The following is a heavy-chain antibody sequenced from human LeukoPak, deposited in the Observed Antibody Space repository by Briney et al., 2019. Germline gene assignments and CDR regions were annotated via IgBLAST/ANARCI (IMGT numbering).Heavy chain of an antibody. CDR1: GFTFGDYA. Sequence: GGSLRLSCTTSGFTFGDYAMSWVRQSPGKGLEWVGFIRSKVYGGTPEYAASVKGRFTISRDDSKSIAYLQMNSLKTEDTAVYYCTRVDCSSTSCYISHADYWGRGTLVTVSS. D-gene: IGHD2-2*02. V-gene: IGHV3-49*04. CDR2: IRSKVYGGTP. J-gene: IGHJ4*02. CDR3: TRVDCSSTSCYISHADY.